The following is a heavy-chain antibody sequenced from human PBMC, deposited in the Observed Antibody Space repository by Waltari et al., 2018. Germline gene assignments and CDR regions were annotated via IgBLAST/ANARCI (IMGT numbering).Heavy chain of an antibody. CDR1: GGSISSSSYY. Sequence: QLQLQESGPGLVKPSETLSLTRTVSGGSISSSSYYWGWIRQPPGKGLEWIGSIYYSGRTYYNPSLKSRVTISVDTSKNQFSLKLSSVTAADTAVYYCAPRYHSYDILTGYSNWFDPWGQGTLVTVSS. J-gene: IGHJ5*02. V-gene: IGHV4-39*01. CDR3: APRYHSYDILTGYSNWFDP. D-gene: IGHD3-9*01. CDR2: IYYSGRT.